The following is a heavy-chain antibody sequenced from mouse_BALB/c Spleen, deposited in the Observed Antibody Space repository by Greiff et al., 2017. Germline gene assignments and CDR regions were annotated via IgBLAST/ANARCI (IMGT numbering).Heavy chain of an antibody. CDR1: GYTFTDYW. J-gene: IGHJ2*01. D-gene: IGHD2-4*01. CDR2: IDTSDSYT. V-gene: IGHV1-69*01. Sequence: VQLQQPGAELVMPGASVKMSCKASGYTFTDYWMHWVKQRPGQGLEWIGAIDTSDSYTSYNQKFKGKATLTVVESSSTAYMQLSSLTSEDSAVYYCARGMITTGFDYWGQGTTLTVSS. CDR3: ARGMITTGFDY.